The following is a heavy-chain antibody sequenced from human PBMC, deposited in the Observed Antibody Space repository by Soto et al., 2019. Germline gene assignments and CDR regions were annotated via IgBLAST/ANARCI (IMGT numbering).Heavy chain of an antibody. CDR1: GFTFSDYW. CDR2: IKHDGTAK. J-gene: IGHJ4*02. CDR3: AMGRWGAN. V-gene: IGHV3-7*01. D-gene: IGHD3-16*01. Sequence: EVQLVESGGGLVQPGGSLRLSCAASGFTFSDYWMSWVRQAPGKGLEWMANIKHDGTAKYYVDSVKGRFTISRDKAENSLYLQMSRLRAEGTAVYYCAMGRWGANWGLGTLVTVSS.